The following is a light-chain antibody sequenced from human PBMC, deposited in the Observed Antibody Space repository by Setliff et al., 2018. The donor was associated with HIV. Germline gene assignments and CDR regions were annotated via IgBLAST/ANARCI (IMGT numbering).Light chain of an antibody. Sequence: QSALTQPPSVSGSPGQSVTISCTGSSSDVGNYNRVSWYQQPPDTAPKLIIYDVTNRPSGVPERFSGSKSGNTASLTISGLQAEDEADYYCSSYTSSTTLVVGGGTK. J-gene: IGLJ2*01. CDR2: DVT. CDR1: SSDVGNYNR. CDR3: SSYTSSTTLV. V-gene: IGLV2-18*02.